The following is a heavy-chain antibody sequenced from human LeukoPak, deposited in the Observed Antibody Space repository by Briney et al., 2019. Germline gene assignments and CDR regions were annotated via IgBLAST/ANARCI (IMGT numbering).Heavy chain of an antibody. CDR1: GFTFSSYG. CDR2: IRYDGSNK. J-gene: IGHJ6*02. V-gene: IGHV3-30*02. Sequence: GGSLRLSCAASGFTFSSYGMHWVRQAPGKGLEWVAFIRYDGSNKYYADSVKGRFTISRDNSKNTLYLQMNSLRAEDTAVYYCATNTFYSYGYYYYYGMDVWGQGTTVTVSS. D-gene: IGHD5-18*01. CDR3: ATNTFYSYGYYYYYGMDV.